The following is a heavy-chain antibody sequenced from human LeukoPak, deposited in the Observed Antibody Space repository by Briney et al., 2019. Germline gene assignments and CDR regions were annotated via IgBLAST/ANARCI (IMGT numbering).Heavy chain of an antibody. Sequence: NPSETLSLTCTVSGDSISSSTYYWAWIRQPPGKGLEWIGNIYYSGSAFYNPSLRGRVTISIDTSKNHFSLELTSVTAADMAVYYCARGLYDGGSWFHFDSWGQETLVTVSS. CDR2: IYYSGSA. J-gene: IGHJ4*02. CDR3: ARGLYDGGSWFHFDS. CDR1: GDSISSSTYY. D-gene: IGHD6-13*01. V-gene: IGHV4-39*02.